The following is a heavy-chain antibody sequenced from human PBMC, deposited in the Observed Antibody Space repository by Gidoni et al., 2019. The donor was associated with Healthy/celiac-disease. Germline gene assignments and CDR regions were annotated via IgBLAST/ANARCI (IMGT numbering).Heavy chain of an antibody. CDR2: ISSSSSYI. Sequence: EVQLVESGGGLVKPGGSLRLSCAASGFTFSSYSMNWVRQAPGKGLEWVSSISSSSSYIYYADSVKGRFTISRDNAKNSLYLQMNSLRAEDTAVYYCARDLVAAGTGWFDPWGQGTLVTVSS. CDR3: ARDLVAAGTGWFDP. CDR1: GFTFSSYS. V-gene: IGHV3-21*01. D-gene: IGHD6-13*01. J-gene: IGHJ5*02.